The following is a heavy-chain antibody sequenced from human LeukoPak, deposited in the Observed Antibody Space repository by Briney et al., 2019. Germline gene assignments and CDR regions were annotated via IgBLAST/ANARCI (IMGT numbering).Heavy chain of an antibody. CDR3: ITPLGYCSSASCRHGMDV. J-gene: IGHJ6*02. Sequence: GASVKVSCKVSGYTLTELSMHWVRQAPGKGLEWMGGFDPEHGETINAQKFQGRVTMTEDTSSDTAYMELSSLGSEDTAVYYCITPLGYCSSASCRHGMDVWGQGTTVTVSS. CDR2: FDPEHGET. CDR1: GYTLTELS. D-gene: IGHD2-2*01. V-gene: IGHV1-24*01.